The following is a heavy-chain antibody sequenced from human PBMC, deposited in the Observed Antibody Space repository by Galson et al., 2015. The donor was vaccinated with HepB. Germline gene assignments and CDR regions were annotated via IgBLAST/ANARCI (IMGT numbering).Heavy chain of an antibody. J-gene: IGHJ4*02. V-gene: IGHV3-15*01. CDR2: IKSKTDGGTT. D-gene: IGHD5-24*01. Sequence: SLRLSCATSGSTFINAWMSWVRQAPGKGLEWVGRIKSKTDGGTTDYAAPVKGRFTISIDDSKNTLYLQMNSLKTEDTAMYYCTTMANGNFDYWGQGTLVTVSS. CDR3: TTMANGNFDY. CDR1: GSTFINAW.